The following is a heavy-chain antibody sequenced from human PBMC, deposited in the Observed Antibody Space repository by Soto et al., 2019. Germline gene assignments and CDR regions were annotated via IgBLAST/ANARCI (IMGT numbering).Heavy chain of an antibody. CDR2: VNPNSGGT. CDR1: GYTFTAYY. V-gene: IGHV1-2*02. J-gene: IGHJ4*01. Sequence: GASVKVSCKASGYTFTAYYMHWVRQAPGQGLEWMGWVNPNSGGTNYAQKFQGRVTMTRDTSITTAYMELSRLRSDDTAVYYCASSIAARRTVDYWGQGTLVTVYS. CDR3: ASSIAARRTVDY. D-gene: IGHD6-6*01.